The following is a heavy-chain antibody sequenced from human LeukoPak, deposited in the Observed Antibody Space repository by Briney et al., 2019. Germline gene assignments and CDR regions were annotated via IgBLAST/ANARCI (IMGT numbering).Heavy chain of an antibody. CDR3: ARVEIQLWYFDY. J-gene: IGHJ4*02. V-gene: IGHV3-53*01. Sequence: SGGSLRLSCAASGVTVSSNFTSWVRQAPGKGLEWVTVIYSGGSTYYADSVKGRFTISRDNSKNTLYLQMNSLRAEDTAVYYCARVEIQLWYFDYWGQGTLVTVSS. D-gene: IGHD5-18*01. CDR1: GVTVSSNF. CDR2: IYSGGST.